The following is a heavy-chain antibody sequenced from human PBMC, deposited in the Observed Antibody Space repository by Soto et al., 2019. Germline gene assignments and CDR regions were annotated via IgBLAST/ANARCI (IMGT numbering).Heavy chain of an antibody. CDR2: IYYSGST. CDR1: GGSISSYY. Sequence: SETLSLTCTVSGGSISSYYWSWIRQPPGKGLEWIGYIYYSGSTNYNPSLKSRVTISVDTSKNQFSLKLSSVTAADTAVYYCASIAVAGPYYYYMDVWGKGTTVTVSS. CDR3: ASIAVAGPYYYYMDV. D-gene: IGHD6-19*01. V-gene: IGHV4-59*08. J-gene: IGHJ6*03.